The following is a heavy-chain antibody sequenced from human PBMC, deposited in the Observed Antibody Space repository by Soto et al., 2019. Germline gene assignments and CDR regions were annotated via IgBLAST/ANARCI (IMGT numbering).Heavy chain of an antibody. J-gene: IGHJ4*02. D-gene: IGHD2-2*01. V-gene: IGHV2-5*02. Sequence: QITLRESGPTLVKPTQTLTLTCTFSGFSLSTNEVGVDWIRQPPGKALEWVALIYWDGDKHFSPSLKSRLSITTDTSKNQVVLVMTNMDPVDTPTYYCAHRPVRYGSNRNPVHFDYWGQGTLVTVSS. CDR3: AHRPVRYGSNRNPVHFDY. CDR1: GFSLSTNEVG. CDR2: IYWDGDK.